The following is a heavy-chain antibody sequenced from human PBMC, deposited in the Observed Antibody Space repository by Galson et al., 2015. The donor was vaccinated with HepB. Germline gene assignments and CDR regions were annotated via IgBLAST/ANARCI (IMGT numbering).Heavy chain of an antibody. CDR2: IIPIFGTA. J-gene: IGHJ6*02. V-gene: IGHV1-69*13. D-gene: IGHD2-2*01. CDR3: ARGCSSTSCYLGAPPAAELTQYRHYYYYGMDV. CDR1: GGTFSSYA. Sequence: SVKVSCKASGGTFSSYAISWVRQAPGQGLEWMGGIIPIFGTANYAQKFQGRVTITADESTSTAYMELSSLRSEDTAVYYCARGCSSTSCYLGAPPAAELTQYRHYYYYGMDVWGQGTTVTVSS.